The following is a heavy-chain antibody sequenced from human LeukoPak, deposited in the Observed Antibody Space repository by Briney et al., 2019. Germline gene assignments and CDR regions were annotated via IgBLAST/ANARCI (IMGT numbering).Heavy chain of an antibody. CDR1: GSTFSDYY. J-gene: IGHJ5*02. D-gene: IGHD2-2*01. CDR3: ARERRGYCSSTSCSWFDP. V-gene: IGHV3-11*04. CDR2: ISSSGSTI. Sequence: AGGSLRLSCAASGSTFSDYYMSWIRQAPGKGLEWVSYISSSGSTIYYADSVKGRFTISRDNAKNSLYLQMNSLRAEDTAVYYCARERRGYCSSTSCSWFDPWGQGTLVTVSS.